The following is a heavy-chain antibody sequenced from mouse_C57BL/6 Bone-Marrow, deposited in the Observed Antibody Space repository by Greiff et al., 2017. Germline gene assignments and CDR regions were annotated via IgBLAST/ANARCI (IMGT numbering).Heavy chain of an antibody. V-gene: IGHV1-75*01. D-gene: IGHD2-2*01. CDR1: GYTFTDYY. CDR3: ARYDGYQGWFAY. J-gene: IGHJ3*01. Sequence: VKLQESGPELVKPGASVKISCKASGYTFTDYYINWVKQRPGQGLEWIGWIFPGSGSTYYNEKFKGKATLTVDKSSSTAYMLLSSLTSEDSAVYFCARYDGYQGWFAYWGQGTLVTVSA. CDR2: IFPGSGST.